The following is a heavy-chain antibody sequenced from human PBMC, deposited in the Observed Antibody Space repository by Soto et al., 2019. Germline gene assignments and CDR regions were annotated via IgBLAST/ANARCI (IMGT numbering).Heavy chain of an antibody. CDR2: IYTSGST. D-gene: IGHD6-19*01. Sequence: SETLSLTCTVSGGSISSYYWSWIRQPAGRGLEWIGRIYTSGSTNYNPSLKSRVTMSVDTSKNQFSLKLSSVTAADTAVYYCARGLARKYYYGMDVWGQGTTVTVSS. CDR1: GGSISSYY. CDR3: ARGLARKYYYGMDV. J-gene: IGHJ6*02. V-gene: IGHV4-4*07.